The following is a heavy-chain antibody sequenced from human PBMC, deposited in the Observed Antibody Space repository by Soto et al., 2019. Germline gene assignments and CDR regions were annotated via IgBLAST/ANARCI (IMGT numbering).Heavy chain of an antibody. CDR3: ARPEDTYGYPEAFDY. CDR1: GFTFSGSA. D-gene: IGHD5-18*01. Sequence: EVQLVQSGGGLVQPGGSLKLSCVASGFTFSGSAMHWVSQAPGKGLEWVGRIRTKPNNYATIYSASVRGRFTISRDDSWSATYIQRASLKTEDTAVYYCARPEDTYGYPEAFDYWGQGTLVNVAS. J-gene: IGHJ4*02. V-gene: IGHV3-73*02. CDR2: IRTKPNNYAT.